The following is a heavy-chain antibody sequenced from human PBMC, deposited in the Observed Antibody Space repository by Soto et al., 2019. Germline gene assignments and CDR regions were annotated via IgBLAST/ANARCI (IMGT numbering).Heavy chain of an antibody. D-gene: IGHD1-26*01. CDR2: TYYSGST. Sequence: PSETLSLTCAVSGGSISSGGYSWSWIRQPPGKGLEGIGYTYYSGSTNYTPSLKSRVTISVDTSKNQFSLKLSSVTAADAAVYYCARHDNSGRYYWCLDYWGHGTLVTVSS. J-gene: IGHJ4*01. CDR3: ARHDNSGRYYWCLDY. V-gene: IGHV4-30-2*03. CDR1: GGSISSGGYS.